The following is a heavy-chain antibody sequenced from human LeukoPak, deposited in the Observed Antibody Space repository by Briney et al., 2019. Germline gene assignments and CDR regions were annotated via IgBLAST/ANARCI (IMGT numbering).Heavy chain of an antibody. V-gene: IGHV3-7*01. Sequence: GGSLRLSCAASRFTFSSYWMSWVRQAPGKGLEWVVNIKEDGSEKYYVDSVKGRFTISRDNAKNSLYLQMNNLRAEDTAVYYCARDVRNGRRYYFDYWGQGTLVTVSS. CDR3: ARDVRNGRRYYFDY. CDR2: IKEDGSEK. D-gene: IGHD2-15*01. J-gene: IGHJ4*02. CDR1: RFTFSSYW.